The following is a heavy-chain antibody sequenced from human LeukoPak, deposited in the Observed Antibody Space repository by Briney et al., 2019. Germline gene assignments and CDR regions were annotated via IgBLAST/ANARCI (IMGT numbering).Heavy chain of an antibody. CDR3: AKEYDLWHEQGNWFDT. J-gene: IGHJ5*02. D-gene: IGHD3-3*01. Sequence: GGSLRLSCTTSGFSFNTYSMSWVRQASGKGLEWVSAINDDTPYYTDSVKGRFTVSRDNSRDTLYLHLNSLRAEDTAIYYCAKEYDLWHEQGNWFDTWGQGVLVTVSS. CDR2: INDDTP. V-gene: IGHV3-23*01. CDR1: GFSFNTYS.